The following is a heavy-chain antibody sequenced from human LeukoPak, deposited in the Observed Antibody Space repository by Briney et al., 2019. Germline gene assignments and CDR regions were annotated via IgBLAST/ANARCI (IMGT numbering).Heavy chain of an antibody. CDR3: ARGRVVVEGYPQTPSWFDP. CDR2: INHSGST. Sequence: PSETLSLTCAVYGESFSGYYWSWIRQPPGKGLEWIGEINHSGSTNYNPSLKSRVTISVDTSKNQFSLKLSSVTAADTAVYYCARGRVVVEGYPQTPSWFDPWGQGTLVTVSS. CDR1: GESFSGYY. V-gene: IGHV4-34*01. D-gene: IGHD2-21*01. J-gene: IGHJ5*02.